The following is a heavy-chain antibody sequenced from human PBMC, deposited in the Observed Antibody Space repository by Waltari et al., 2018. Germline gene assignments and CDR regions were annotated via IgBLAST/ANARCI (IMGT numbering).Heavy chain of an antibody. V-gene: IGHV3-74*01. D-gene: IGHD7-27*01. J-gene: IGHJ4*02. CDR3: VRRATETGSV. Sequence: EVQMVESGGGLVQSGGSLRLACAASGFTFSDYWMNWIRQVPEKGLVWVSNISPDGSTTNYADSVRGRFTISRDNAKNTLYLQMNSLRVEDTAVYYCVRRATETGSVWGQGTLLTVSS. CDR2: ISPDGSTT. CDR1: GFTFSDYW.